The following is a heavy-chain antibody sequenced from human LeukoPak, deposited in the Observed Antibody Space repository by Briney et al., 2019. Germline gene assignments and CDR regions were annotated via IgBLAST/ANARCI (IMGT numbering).Heavy chain of an antibody. CDR2: ITGSGGST. Sequence: GGSLRLSCAASGFTFSSYAMSWVRQAPGKGLEWVSAITGSGGSTYYADSVKDRFTISRDISGTTLYLQMNSLSAEDTAIYYCAKHGYSYGYFDYWGQGTLVTVSS. CDR1: GFTFSSYA. J-gene: IGHJ4*02. D-gene: IGHD5-18*01. CDR3: AKHGYSYGYFDY. V-gene: IGHV3-23*01.